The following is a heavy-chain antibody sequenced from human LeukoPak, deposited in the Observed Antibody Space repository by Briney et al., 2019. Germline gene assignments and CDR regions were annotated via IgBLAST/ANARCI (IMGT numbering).Heavy chain of an antibody. V-gene: IGHV4-4*07. CDR3: AREGTVVVPAARTVYYYYYYMDV. Sequence: SETLSLTCTVSGGSISSYYWSWIRQPAGKGLEWIGRIYTSGSTNYNPSLKSRVTMSVDTSKNQFSLKLSSVTAADTAVYYCAREGTVVVPAARTVYYYYYYMDVWGKGTTVTVSS. J-gene: IGHJ6*03. CDR2: IYTSGST. CDR1: GGSISSYY. D-gene: IGHD2-2*01.